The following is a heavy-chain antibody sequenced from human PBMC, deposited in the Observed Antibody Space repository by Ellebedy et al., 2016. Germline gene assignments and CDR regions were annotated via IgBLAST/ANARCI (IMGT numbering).Heavy chain of an antibody. D-gene: IGHD2-2*01. V-gene: IGHV3-33*01. J-gene: IGHJ3*02. CDR3: ARDSTMRGFDI. CDR1: GFRFSNYG. CDR2: LWSDGDNE. Sequence: GGSLRLXXAASGFRFSNYGMFWVRQAPGKGLEWVASLWSDGDNEYYADSVKGRFTVSRDNAKNTMYLQMNSLRAEDTALYYCARDSTMRGFDIWGQGTMVTVSS.